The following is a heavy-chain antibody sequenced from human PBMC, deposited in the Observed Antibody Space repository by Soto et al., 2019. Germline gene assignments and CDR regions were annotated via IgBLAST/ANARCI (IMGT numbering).Heavy chain of an antibody. CDR2: INSDGSST. CDR1: GFTFSSYW. V-gene: IGHV3-74*01. Sequence: EVQLVESGGGLVQPGGSLRLSCAASGFTFSSYWMHWVRQAPVKGLVWVSRINSDGSSTSYADSVKGRFTISRDNAKNTLYLQMNSLRAEDTAVYYCARDVGWVNCSGGSCYSESYFDYWGQGTLVTVSS. CDR3: ARDVGWVNCSGGSCYSESYFDY. D-gene: IGHD2-15*01. J-gene: IGHJ4*02.